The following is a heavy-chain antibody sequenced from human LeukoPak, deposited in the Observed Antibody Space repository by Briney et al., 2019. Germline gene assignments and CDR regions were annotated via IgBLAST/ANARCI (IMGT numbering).Heavy chain of an antibody. D-gene: IGHD7-27*01. CDR3: AKTGGPWD. CDR1: GFTVGSSF. V-gene: IGHV3-53*01. CDR2: IFSGGTT. Sequence: PGGSLRLSCAASGFTVGSSFMTWVRQALGKGLEWVSVIFSGGTTYYTDSVKGRFTISRDNSKNTLYLQLNSLRAEDTAVYYCAKTGGPWDWGQGTLVTVSS. J-gene: IGHJ4*02.